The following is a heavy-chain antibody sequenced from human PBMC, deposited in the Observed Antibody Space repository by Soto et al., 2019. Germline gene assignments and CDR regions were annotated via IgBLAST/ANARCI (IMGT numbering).Heavy chain of an antibody. CDR2: VYYSGST. CDR1: GGSIISGDYY. J-gene: IGHJ5*02. D-gene: IGHD2-2*01. Sequence: PSETLSLTCTVSGGSIISGDYYWSWIRQPPGKGLEWIGYVYYSGSTYYNPSLKSRVTISVDTSKNQFSLKLSSVTAADTAVYYCARVPAANAWFDPWGQGTLVTV. V-gene: IGHV4-30-4*01. CDR3: ARVPAANAWFDP.